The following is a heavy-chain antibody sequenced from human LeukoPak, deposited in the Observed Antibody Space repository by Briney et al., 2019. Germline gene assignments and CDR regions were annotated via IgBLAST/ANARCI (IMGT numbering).Heavy chain of an antibody. CDR1: GYTITSYG. CDR3: SRTHYYGSGTDFDY. D-gene: IGHD3-10*01. Sequence: ASVKVSCKASGYTITSYGISWVRQAPGQGLEWMGWISAYNGNTNYAQKLQGRVTMTTDTSTSTAYMELRSLRSDDTAVYYCSRTHYYGSGTDFDYWGQGTLVTVSS. CDR2: ISAYNGNT. V-gene: IGHV1-18*01. J-gene: IGHJ4*02.